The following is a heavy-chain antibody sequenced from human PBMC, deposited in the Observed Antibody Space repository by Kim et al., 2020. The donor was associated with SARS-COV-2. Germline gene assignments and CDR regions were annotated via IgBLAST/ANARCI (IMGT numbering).Heavy chain of an antibody. CDR2: ISISTTYT. D-gene: IGHD3-10*01. V-gene: IGHV3-11*06. J-gene: IGHJ4*02. CDR1: GFSFSDYY. Sequence: GGSLRLSCAASGFSFSDYYMSWVRQAPGKGLEWISYISISTTYTNYADSVRGRFTISRDNAKNSLYLQMNSLRADDTAMYYCARDRGRPFDYWGQGTQVT. CDR3: ARDRGRPFDY.